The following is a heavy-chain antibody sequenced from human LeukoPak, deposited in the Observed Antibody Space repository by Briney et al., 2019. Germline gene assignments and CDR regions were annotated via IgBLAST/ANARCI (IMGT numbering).Heavy chain of an antibody. CDR2: IYTSGST. J-gene: IGHJ4*02. D-gene: IGHD2-2*01. Sequence: SETLSLTCTVSGGSISSYYWSWIRQPPGKGLEWIGYIYTSGSTNYNPFLKSRVTISVDTSKNQFSLKLSSVTAADTAVYYCARYQPHFRHFDYWGQGTLVTVSS. V-gene: IGHV4-4*09. CDR1: GGSISSYY. CDR3: ARYQPHFRHFDY.